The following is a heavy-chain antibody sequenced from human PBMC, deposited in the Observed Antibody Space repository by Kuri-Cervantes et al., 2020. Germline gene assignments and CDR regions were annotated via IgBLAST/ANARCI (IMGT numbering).Heavy chain of an antibody. CDR1: GGSISSSSYY. J-gene: IGHJ4*02. CDR3: ARDSIVGAQRGIDY. V-gene: IGHV4-61*01. Sequence: SETLSLTCTVSGGSISSSSYYWSWIRQPPGKGLEWIGYIYYSGSTYYNPSLKSRVTISVDTSKNQFSLKLSSVTAADTAVYYCARDSIVGAQRGIDYWGQGTLVTVSS. CDR2: IYYSGST. D-gene: IGHD1-26*01.